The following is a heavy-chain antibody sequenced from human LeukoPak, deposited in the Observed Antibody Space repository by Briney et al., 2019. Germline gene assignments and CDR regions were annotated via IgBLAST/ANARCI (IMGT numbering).Heavy chain of an antibody. CDR2: IKQDGSEK. J-gene: IGHJ4*02. CDR3: ARVPRYFDWSYYNGY. D-gene: IGHD3-9*01. CDR1: GFTFSSYW. V-gene: IGHV3-7*03. Sequence: GGSLRLSCAASGFTFSSYWMSWVRQAPGKGLEWVANIKQDGSEKYYVDSVKGRFTISRDNAKNSLYLQMNSLRAEDTAVYYCARVPRYFDWSYYNGYWGQGTLVTVSS.